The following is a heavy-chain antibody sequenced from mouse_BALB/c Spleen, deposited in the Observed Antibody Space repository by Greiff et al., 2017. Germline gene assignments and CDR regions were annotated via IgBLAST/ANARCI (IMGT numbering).Heavy chain of an antibody. CDR2: INPSNGGT. V-gene: IGHV1S81*02. CDR1: GYTFTSYY. J-gene: IGHJ3*01. CDR3: TRWDGYAFAY. D-gene: IGHD2-2*01. Sequence: QVQLQQPGAELVKPGASVKLSCKASGYTFTSYYMYWVKQRPGQGLEWIGGINPSNGGTNFNEKFKSKATLTVDKSSSTAYMQLSSLTSEDSAVYYCTRWDGYAFAYWGQGTLVTVSA.